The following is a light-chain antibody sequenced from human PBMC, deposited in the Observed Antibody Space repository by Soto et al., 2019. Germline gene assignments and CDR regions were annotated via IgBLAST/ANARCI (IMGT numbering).Light chain of an antibody. V-gene: IGLV2-14*01. CDR3: FSYTTRSSLL. CDR1: SSDIGGYNY. J-gene: IGLJ3*02. CDR2: EVS. Sequence: QSALTQPASVSGSPGQSVTISCTGTSSDIGGYNYISWYQQYPGKAPKLIIYEVSNRPSGVSHRFAGSKSGNTASLTISGLQTEDEADYYCFSYTTRSSLLFGGGTKLTVL.